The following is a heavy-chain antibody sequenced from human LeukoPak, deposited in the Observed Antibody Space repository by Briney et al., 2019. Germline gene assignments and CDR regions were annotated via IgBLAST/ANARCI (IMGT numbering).Heavy chain of an antibody. CDR1: GGSFSGYY. J-gene: IGHJ4*02. CDR3: ARGSSGYEKVFDY. V-gene: IGHV4-34*01. CDR2: INHSGST. Sequence: SETLSLTCAVYGGSFSGYYWSWIRQPPGKGLEWIGEINHSGSTNYNPSLKSRVTISVDTSKNQFSLKLSSVTAADTAVYYCARGSSGYEKVFDYWGQGTLVTVSS. D-gene: IGHD3-22*01.